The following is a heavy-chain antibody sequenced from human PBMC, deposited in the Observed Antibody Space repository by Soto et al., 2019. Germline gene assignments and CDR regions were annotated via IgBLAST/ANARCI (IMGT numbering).Heavy chain of an antibody. V-gene: IGHV1-69*13. CDR1: GGTFSSYA. Sequence: SVKVSCKASGGTFSSYAISWVRQAPGQGLEWMGGIIPIFGTANYAQKFQGRVTITADESTSTAYMELSSLRSEDTAVYYCARHGIVVVPTHYGMDVWGQATTVTVSS. J-gene: IGHJ6*02. D-gene: IGHD3-22*01. CDR2: IIPIFGTA. CDR3: ARHGIVVVPTHYGMDV.